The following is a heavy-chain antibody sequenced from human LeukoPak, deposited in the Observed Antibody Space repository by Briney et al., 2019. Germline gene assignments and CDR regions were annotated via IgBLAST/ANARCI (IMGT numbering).Heavy chain of an antibody. CDR2: INHSGST. Sequence: SETLSLTCAVYGGSFSGYYWSWIRQPPGKGLEWIGEINHSGSTNYNPSLKSRVTISVDTSKNQFSLKLSSVTAADTAVYYCARDPHAPTIFGVFDPWGQGTLVTVSS. J-gene: IGHJ5*02. CDR3: ARDPHAPTIFGVFDP. CDR1: GGSFSGYY. D-gene: IGHD3-3*01. V-gene: IGHV4-34*01.